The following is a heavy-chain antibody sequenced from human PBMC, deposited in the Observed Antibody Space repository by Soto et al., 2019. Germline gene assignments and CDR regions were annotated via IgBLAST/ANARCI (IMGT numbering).Heavy chain of an antibody. V-gene: IGHV1-69*13. J-gene: IGHJ5*02. CDR2: IIPIFGTA. Sequence: ASVKVSCKASGGTFSSYAISWVRQAPGQGLEWMGGIIPIFGTANYAQKFQGRVTITADESTSTAYMELSSLRSEDTAVYYCARAIYYDFWSGPPVGWFDPWGQGTLVTVSS. CDR3: ARAIYYDFWSGPPVGWFDP. CDR1: GGTFSSYA. D-gene: IGHD3-3*01.